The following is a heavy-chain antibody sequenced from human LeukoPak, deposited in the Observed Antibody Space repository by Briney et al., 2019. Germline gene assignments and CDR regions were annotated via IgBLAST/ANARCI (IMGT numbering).Heavy chain of an antibody. CDR1: GFTCSSYG. CDR3: ARRPAAGAFDY. Sequence: PGGSLRLSCAASGFTCSSYGMNWVRQVPGKGLEWISYISNSGSTIIYADSVKGRFTISRDDTKNSLYLQMDSLRAEDTAVYYCARRPAAGAFDYWGQGTLVTVSS. V-gene: IGHV3-48*01. J-gene: IGHJ4*02. D-gene: IGHD4/OR15-4a*01. CDR2: ISNSGSTI.